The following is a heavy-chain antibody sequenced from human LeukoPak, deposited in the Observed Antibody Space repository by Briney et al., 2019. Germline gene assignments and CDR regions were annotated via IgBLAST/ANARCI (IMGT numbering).Heavy chain of an antibody. D-gene: IGHD3-9*01. J-gene: IGHJ6*03. V-gene: IGHV3-23*01. Sequence: PGGSLRLSCAASGFTVSSKYMSWVRQAPGKGLEWVSAISGSGGSTYYADSVKGRFTISRDNSKNTLYLQMNSLRAEDTAVYYCAKKRLDILTDRTTYYYYMDVWGKGTTVTISS. CDR3: AKKRLDILTDRTTYYYYMDV. CDR1: GFTVSSKY. CDR2: ISGSGGST.